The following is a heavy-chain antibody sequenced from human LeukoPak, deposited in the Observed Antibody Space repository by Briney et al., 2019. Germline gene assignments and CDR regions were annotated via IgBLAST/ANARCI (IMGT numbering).Heavy chain of an antibody. Sequence: PGGSLRLSCAASGFTFSSYWMHWVRQAPGKGLVWVSRINSDGSSTSYADSVKGRFTISRDNAKNTLYLQMHSLRADDTAVYYCAKKSPIFGVVIPLFDYWGQGILVTVSS. CDR3: AKKSPIFGVVIPLFDY. CDR2: INSDGSST. J-gene: IGHJ4*02. V-gene: IGHV3-74*01. D-gene: IGHD3-3*01. CDR1: GFTFSSYW.